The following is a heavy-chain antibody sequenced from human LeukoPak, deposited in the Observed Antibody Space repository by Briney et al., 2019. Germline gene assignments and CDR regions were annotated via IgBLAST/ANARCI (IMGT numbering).Heavy chain of an antibody. V-gene: IGHV3-33*01. D-gene: IGHD6-19*01. J-gene: IGHJ4*02. Sequence: GRSLRLSCAASGYTFSSHVMYWVRQAPGKGLEWVALIWYDGSQKYYADSVKGRFTISRDNSKNTLSLQMDSLRAEDTAVYFCARLYSSGWADYWGQGTLVTVSS. CDR3: ARLYSSGWADY. CDR2: IWYDGSQK. CDR1: GYTFSSHV.